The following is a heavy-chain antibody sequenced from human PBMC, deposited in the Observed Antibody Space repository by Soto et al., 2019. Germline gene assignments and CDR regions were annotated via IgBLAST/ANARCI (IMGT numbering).Heavy chain of an antibody. J-gene: IGHJ4*02. CDR2: ISAYNGNT. Sequence: QVQLVQSGAEVKKPGASVKVSCKAFGYTFTSYGINWVRQASGQGLEWMGWISAYNGNTNYAQKLQGRVTMTTDTSTSTAYMELRSLRSDDTAVYYCARDYYDRSGYYLAYFDYWGQGTLVTVSS. V-gene: IGHV1-18*01. CDR1: GYTFTSYG. CDR3: ARDYYDRSGYYLAYFDY. D-gene: IGHD3-22*01.